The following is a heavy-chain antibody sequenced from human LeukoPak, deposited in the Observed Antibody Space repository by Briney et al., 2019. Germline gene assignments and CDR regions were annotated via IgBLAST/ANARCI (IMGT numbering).Heavy chain of an antibody. V-gene: IGHV4-34*01. Sequence: SETLSLTCAVYGGSFSGYYWSWIRQPPGKGLEWIGEINHSGSTNYNPSLKSRVTISVDTSKNQFSLKLSSVTAADTAVYYCARHPSIYSSSWYGYNWFDPWGQGTLVTVSS. D-gene: IGHD6-13*01. CDR3: ARHPSIYSSSWYGYNWFDP. CDR2: INHSGST. J-gene: IGHJ5*02. CDR1: GGSFSGYY.